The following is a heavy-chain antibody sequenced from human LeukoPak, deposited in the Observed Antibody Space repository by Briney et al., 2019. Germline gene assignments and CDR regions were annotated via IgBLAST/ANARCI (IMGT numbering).Heavy chain of an antibody. CDR2: IYYSGST. CDR3: ARGRFKTTVDY. V-gene: IGHV4-39*07. CDR1: GGSISSSSYY. Sequence: NTSETLSLTCTVSGGSISSSSYYWGWIRQPPGKGLEWIGSIYYSGSTYYNPSLKSRVTISVDTSKNQFSLKLSSVTAADTAVYYCARGRFKTTVDYWGQGTLVTVSS. D-gene: IGHD1-1*01. J-gene: IGHJ4*02.